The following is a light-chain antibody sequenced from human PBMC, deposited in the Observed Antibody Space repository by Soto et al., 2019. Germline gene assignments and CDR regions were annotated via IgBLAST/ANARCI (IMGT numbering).Light chain of an antibody. CDR2: KDS. V-gene: IGLV3-25*03. CDR3: QSADSSGTSLL. Sequence: SYELTQPPSVSVSPGQTARITCSGNALTKQYSHWYQQRPGQAPMLVISKDSERPSGIPERFSGSSSGTTVTLTISGAQAEDEAGYYCQSADSSGTSLLFGGGTKLTVL. CDR1: ALTKQY. J-gene: IGLJ2*01.